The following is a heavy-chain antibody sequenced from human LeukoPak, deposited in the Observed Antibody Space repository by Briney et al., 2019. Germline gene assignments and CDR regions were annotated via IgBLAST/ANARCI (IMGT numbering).Heavy chain of an antibody. J-gene: IGHJ4*02. Sequence: GGSLRLSCAASGFTFSSCEMNWVRQAPGKGLEWVSYISSSGSTIYYADSVKGRFTISRDNAKNSLYLQMNSLRAEDTAVYYCARDSTMDTAMAIDYWGQGTLVTVSS. D-gene: IGHD5-18*01. V-gene: IGHV3-48*03. CDR3: ARDSTMDTAMAIDY. CDR2: ISSSGSTI. CDR1: GFTFSSCE.